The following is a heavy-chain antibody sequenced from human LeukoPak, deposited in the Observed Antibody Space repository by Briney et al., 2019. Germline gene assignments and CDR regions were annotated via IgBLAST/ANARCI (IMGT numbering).Heavy chain of an antibody. D-gene: IGHD6-19*01. V-gene: IGHV3-23*01. CDR3: AKASRQAAVASPLDY. CDR2: ISGSGAGT. Sequence: GGSLRLSCAASGFTFSSYAMSWVRQAPRKGLEWVSTISGSGAGTYYADSVKGRFTISRDNSKDTLFLQMNSLKAEDTAVYYCAKASRQAAVASPLDYWGQGTLVTVSS. CDR1: GFTFSSYA. J-gene: IGHJ4*02.